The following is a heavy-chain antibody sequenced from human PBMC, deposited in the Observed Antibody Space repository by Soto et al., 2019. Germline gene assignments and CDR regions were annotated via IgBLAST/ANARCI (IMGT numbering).Heavy chain of an antibody. CDR2: ISAYNNNT. CDR3: SRSGGSYQAPSGGAGLDP. J-gene: IGHJ5*02. D-gene: IGHD3-16*02. CDR1: GYTFTRHA. V-gene: IGHV1-18*04. Sequence: ASVKVSCKASGYTFTRHAITWVRQAPGPGLEWPGWISAYNNNTNLAQKYQGRVTMTSVTSTNTAYLELVSLRSDDTAVYYCSRSGGSYQAPSGGAGLDPWGQGTLVTVSS.